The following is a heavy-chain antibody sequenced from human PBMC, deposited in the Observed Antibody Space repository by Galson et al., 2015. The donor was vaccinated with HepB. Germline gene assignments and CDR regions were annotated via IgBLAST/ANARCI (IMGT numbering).Heavy chain of an antibody. V-gene: IGHV3-64*01. CDR2: TSSNGGST. D-gene: IGHD1-26*01. J-gene: IGHJ5*02. CDR1: GFTFSSYA. Sequence: SLRLSCAASGFTFSSYAMHWVRQAPGKGLEYVSATSSNGGSTYYANSVKGRFTISRDNSKNTLYLQMGSLRAEDMAVYYCARGELAVLSSLRFDPWGQGTLVTVSS. CDR3: ARGELAVLSSLRFDP.